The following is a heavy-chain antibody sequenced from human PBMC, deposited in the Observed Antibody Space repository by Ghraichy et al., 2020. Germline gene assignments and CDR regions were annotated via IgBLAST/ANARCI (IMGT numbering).Heavy chain of an antibody. Sequence: GESLNISCAASGFTFSSYWMHWVRQAPGKGLVWVSRINSDGSSTSYADSVKGRFTISRDNAKNTLYLQMNSLRAEDTAVYYCARGGPYDFWSLSDFDYLGQGTLVTVSS. J-gene: IGHJ4*02. CDR1: GFTFSSYW. V-gene: IGHV3-74*01. CDR3: ARGGPYDFWSLSDFDY. CDR2: INSDGSST. D-gene: IGHD3-3*01.